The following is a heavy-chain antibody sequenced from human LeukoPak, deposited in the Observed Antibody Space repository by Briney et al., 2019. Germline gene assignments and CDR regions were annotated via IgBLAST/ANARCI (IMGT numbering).Heavy chain of an antibody. CDR1: GCSISSSSYH. D-gene: IGHD3-3*01. CDR2: IYYSRST. V-gene: IGHV4-39*01. CDR3: ARCPRTSSGFDY. Sequence: SETLSLTCTVSGCSISSSSYHWGWIPQPPGKEREGIGSIYYSRSTYYNPSLKSRVTITVDTSKNQFSQKLSSVTAADTAVYYCARCPRTSSGFDYWGQGTLVTVSS. J-gene: IGHJ4*01.